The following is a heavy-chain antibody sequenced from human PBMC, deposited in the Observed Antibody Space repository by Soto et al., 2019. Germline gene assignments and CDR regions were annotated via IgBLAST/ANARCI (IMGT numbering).Heavy chain of an antibody. Sequence: ETLYLTFTVSGCSISSYYWSWIRQPPGKGLEWIGYIYYSGSTNYNPSLKSRVTISVDTSKNQFSLKLSSVTAADTAVYYCARQFVRNWFDPWGQGTLVTVSS. CDR3: ARQFVRNWFDP. V-gene: IGHV4-59*01. CDR1: GCSISSYY. D-gene: IGHD2-8*01. CDR2: IYYSGST. J-gene: IGHJ5*02.